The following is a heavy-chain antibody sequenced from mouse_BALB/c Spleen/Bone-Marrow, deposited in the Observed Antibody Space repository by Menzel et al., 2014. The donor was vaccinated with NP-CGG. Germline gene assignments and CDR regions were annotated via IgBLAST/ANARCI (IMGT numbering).Heavy chain of an antibody. CDR1: GYTFTSYW. CDR3: TREGYYGSSYVDY. V-gene: IGHV1-69*02. CDR2: IYPSDSYT. Sequence: VQLQQSGAELVRPGASVKLSCKASGYTFTSYWINWEKQRPGQGLEWIGNIYPSDSYTNYNQKFKDKATLTVDKSSSTAYMQLSSPTSEDSAVYYCTREGYYGSSYVDYWGQGTTLTVSS. J-gene: IGHJ2*01. D-gene: IGHD1-1*01.